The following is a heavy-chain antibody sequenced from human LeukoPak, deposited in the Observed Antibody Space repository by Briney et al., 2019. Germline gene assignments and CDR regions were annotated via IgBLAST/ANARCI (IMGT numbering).Heavy chain of an antibody. CDR2: IYYSGST. CDR3: ARARRQTYYFDY. V-gene: IGHV4-59*01. J-gene: IGHJ4*02. Sequence: SETLSLTCTVSGGSISGYYWSWIRQPPGKGLEWIGYIYYSGSTNYNPSLKSRVTISVDTSKNQFSLKLSSVTAADTAVYYCARARRQTYYFDYWGQGTLVTVSS. CDR1: GGSISGYY.